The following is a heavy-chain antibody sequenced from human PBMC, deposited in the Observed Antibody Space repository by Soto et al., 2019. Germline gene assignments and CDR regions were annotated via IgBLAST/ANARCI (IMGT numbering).Heavy chain of an antibody. Sequence: GESLKISCKGSGYSFTSYWIGWVRQMPGKGLEWMGIIYPGDSDTRYSPSFQGQVSISADKSISTAYPQWSSLKASDTAMYYCASSCSRTSCYFYGLDVWGQGTTVTVSS. CDR1: GYSFTSYW. CDR2: IYPGDSDT. D-gene: IGHD2-2*01. V-gene: IGHV5-51*01. CDR3: ASSCSRTSCYFYGLDV. J-gene: IGHJ6*02.